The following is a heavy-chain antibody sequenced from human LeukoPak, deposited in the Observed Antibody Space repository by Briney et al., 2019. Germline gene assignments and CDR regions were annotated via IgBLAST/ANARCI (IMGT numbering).Heavy chain of an antibody. CDR2: VSGDNGNT. J-gene: IGHJ4*02. CDR3: ARDCDRSGYYCY. CDR1: GFTFTDEY. D-gene: IGHD3-22*01. V-gene: IGHV1-18*01. Sequence: ASVKVSCKSSGFTFTDEYIHWVRQAPGQGLEWMGWVSGDNGNTNYAQKLQGRVTMTTDTSTSTAYMELRSLRSEDTAVYYCARDCDRSGYYCYWSQGTLVTVSS.